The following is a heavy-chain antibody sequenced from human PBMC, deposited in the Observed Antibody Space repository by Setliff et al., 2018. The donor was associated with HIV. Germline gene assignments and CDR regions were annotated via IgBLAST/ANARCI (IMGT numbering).Heavy chain of an antibody. V-gene: IGHV1-46*01. CDR3: ARDGAHHDFDY. Sequence: ASVKVSCKASGYTFTSYPMHWVRQAPGQGLEWMGVINTSGGSAGYAEKFRGRVTMTRDTSTSTVYMDLRNLRSEDTAVYYCARDGAHHDFDYWGQGALVTVSS. CDR2: INTSGGSA. D-gene: IGHD3-16*01. CDR1: GYTFTSYP. J-gene: IGHJ4*02.